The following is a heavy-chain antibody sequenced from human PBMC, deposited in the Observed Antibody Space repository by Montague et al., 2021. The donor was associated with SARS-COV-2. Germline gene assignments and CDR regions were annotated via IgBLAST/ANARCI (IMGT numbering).Heavy chain of an antibody. CDR3: ARDRDWDDWCGMDV. D-gene: IGHD2-21*01. CDR2: ISSSGGGSTK. V-gene: IGHV3-48*03. CDR1: GFIFSSYE. Sequence: SLRLSCAASGFIFSSYEMNWVRQAPGKGLEWISYISSSGGGSTKHYTDSVKGRFTISRDNAKNSLYLQTNSLRVEDTAIYYCARDRDWDDWCGMDVWGQGTTVTVSS. J-gene: IGHJ6*02.